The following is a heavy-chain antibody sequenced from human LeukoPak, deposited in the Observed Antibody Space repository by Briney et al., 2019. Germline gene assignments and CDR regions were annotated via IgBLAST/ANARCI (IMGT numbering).Heavy chain of an antibody. CDR1: GFTFSSYG. D-gene: IGHD6-19*01. J-gene: IGHJ4*02. CDR3: AKGYSSGWDDAFDY. Sequence: GXSLXXXCAASGFTFSSYGMSWVRQAPGKGLEWVSAISGSGGSTYYADSVKGRFTISRDNSKNTLYLQMNSLRAEDTAVYYCAKGYSSGWDDAFDYWGQGTLVTVSS. CDR2: ISGSGGST. V-gene: IGHV3-23*01.